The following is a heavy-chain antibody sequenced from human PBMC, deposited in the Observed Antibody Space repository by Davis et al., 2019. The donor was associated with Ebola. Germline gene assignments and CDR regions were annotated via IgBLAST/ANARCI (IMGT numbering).Heavy chain of an antibody. CDR3: AKAYSGSHLLGTRSYYYGMDV. D-gene: IGHD1-26*01. J-gene: IGHJ6*02. CDR1: GFTFSSYS. V-gene: IGHV4-34*01. Sequence: GSLRLSCAASGFTFSSYSMNWVRQPPGKGLEWIGEINHSGSTNYNPSLKSRVTISVDTSKNQFSLKLSSVTAADTAVYYCAKAYSGSHLLGTRSYYYGMDVWGQGTTVTVSS. CDR2: INHSGST.